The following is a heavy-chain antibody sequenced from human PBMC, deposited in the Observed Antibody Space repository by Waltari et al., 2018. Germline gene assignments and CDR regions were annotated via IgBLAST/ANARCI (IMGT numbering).Heavy chain of an antibody. D-gene: IGHD3-16*02. CDR3: ARGVYDYVGGSYRYTGYFDY. CDR1: GWSFSGYY. CDR2: INHSGSN. Sequence: QVQLQQWGAGLLKPSETLSLTCAVYGWSFSGYYWSWIRQPPGTGREGIGEINHSGSNNYNPSLKSRVTISVDTSKNQFSLKLSSVTAADTAVYYCARGVYDYVGGSYRYTGYFDYWGQGTLVTVSS. V-gene: IGHV4-34*01. J-gene: IGHJ4*02.